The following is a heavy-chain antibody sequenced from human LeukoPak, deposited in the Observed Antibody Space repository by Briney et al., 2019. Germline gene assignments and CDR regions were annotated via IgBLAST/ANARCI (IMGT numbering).Heavy chain of an antibody. D-gene: IGHD2-15*01. Sequence: PETLSLTPTLSRGSTTPYYSTWIPHPPQKGLENVGYIYYTGGTNNNPSLKSGVTISVDTSRNQFSLKLTSVTATDTALYYCARLGFCRGGKCLDDCWGHGTLVTVSS. V-gene: IGHV4-59*08. CDR1: RGSTTPYY. CDR2: IYYTGGT. J-gene: IGHJ4*01. CDR3: ARLGFCRGGKCLDDC.